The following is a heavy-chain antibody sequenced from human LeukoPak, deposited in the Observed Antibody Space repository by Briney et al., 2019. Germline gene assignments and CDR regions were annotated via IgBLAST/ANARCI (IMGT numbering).Heavy chain of an antibody. D-gene: IGHD3-10*01. Sequence: ASVKVSCKASGYTFTSYDINWVQQATGQGLEWMGWMNPNSGNTGYAQKFQGRVTITRNTSISTAYMELSSLRSEDTAVYYCARGGDGYYYYYMDVWGKGTTVTVSS. CDR2: MNPNSGNT. J-gene: IGHJ6*03. CDR3: ARGGDGYYYYYMDV. V-gene: IGHV1-8*03. CDR1: GYTFTSYD.